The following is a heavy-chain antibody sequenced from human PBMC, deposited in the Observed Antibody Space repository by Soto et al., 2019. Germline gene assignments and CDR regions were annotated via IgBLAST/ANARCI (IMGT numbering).Heavy chain of an antibody. D-gene: IGHD4-17*01. CDR1: GGSISSGGYY. CDR2: IYYSGST. CDR3: ARARRVNDYGAINWFDP. V-gene: IGHV4-31*03. J-gene: IGHJ5*02. Sequence: SETLSLTCTVSGGSISSGGYYWSWIRQHPGKGLEWIGYIYYSGSTYYNPSLKSRVTISVDTSKNQFSLKLSSVTAADTAVYYCARARRVNDYGAINWFDPWGQGTLVTVSS.